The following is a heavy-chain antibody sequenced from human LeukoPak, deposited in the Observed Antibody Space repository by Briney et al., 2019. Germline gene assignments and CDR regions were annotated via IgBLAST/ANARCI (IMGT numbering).Heavy chain of an antibody. D-gene: IGHD6-13*01. CDR3: ARDGNIISWFSYYYYYYMDV. CDR2: IWYNGSNK. V-gene: IGHV3-33*01. J-gene: IGHJ6*03. CDR1: GFTFSSYG. Sequence: ETGGSLRLSCAASGFTFSSYGMHWVRQAPGKGLEWVAVIWYNGSNKYHADSVKGRFTISRDNSKNTLYLQMNSLRAEVTAVYYCARDGNIISWFSYYYYYYMDVWGKGTTVTVSS.